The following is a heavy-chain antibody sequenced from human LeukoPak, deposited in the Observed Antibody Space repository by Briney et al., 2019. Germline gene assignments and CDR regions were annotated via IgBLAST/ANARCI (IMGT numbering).Heavy chain of an antibody. CDR3: ASRDPCSGSVCYGLRY. D-gene: IGHD2-15*01. CDR2: VANAGDT. CDR1: GFTFSTSD. Sequence: GALRLSCAASGFTFSTSDVTWVRQSPGQGLEWVSAVANAGDTYYIDSVKGRFTISRDDSKNAVVLQMNSLRAEDTAIYYCASRDPCSGSVCYGLRYWGQGTLVTVSS. J-gene: IGHJ4*02. V-gene: IGHV3-23*01.